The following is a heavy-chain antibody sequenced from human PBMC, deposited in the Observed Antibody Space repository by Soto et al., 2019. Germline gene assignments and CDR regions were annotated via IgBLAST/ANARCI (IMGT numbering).Heavy chain of an antibody. D-gene: IGHD3-22*01. CDR1: GFTFSSYD. CDR3: ARDGPNYYGRSGYHHFDY. CDR2: ISSTATNI. Sequence: GGSLRLSCAASGFTFSSYDINWVRQAPGKGLEWLSYISSTATNIYHADAVKGRFTISRDNAKNSLYLLMNSLRAEDTAVYYCARDGPNYYGRSGYHHFDYWGQGTLVTVSS. J-gene: IGHJ4*02. V-gene: IGHV3-48*03.